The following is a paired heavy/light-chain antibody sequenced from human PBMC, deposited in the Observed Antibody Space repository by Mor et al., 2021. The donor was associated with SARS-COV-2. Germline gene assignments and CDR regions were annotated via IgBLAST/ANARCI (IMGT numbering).Heavy chain of an antibody. J-gene: IGHJ6*02. CDR3: ARGNRVVLPGASRGMVGYYYGMDV. D-gene: IGHD2-2*01. CDR2: MNPNSGDT. V-gene: IGHV1-8*03. Sequence: QVQLVQSGTEVKNAGASVKVSCKASGYTFTTNDINWVRLATGQGLEWMGRMNPNSGDTMYAPNFQGRVTITWDTSISTAYLELSGLRSEDTALYYCARGNRVVLPGASRGMVGYYYGMDVWGQGTTITVSS. CDR1: GYTFTTND.
Light chain of an antibody. J-gene: IGKJ2*03. CDR1: QSVGRGF. CDR3: QQYNYLSPFS. V-gene: IGKV3-20*01. CDR2: GAS. Sequence: EIVLTQSPGTLSLSPGERATLSCRASQSVGRGFLAWYQHKPGQAPRLLTYGASARATGIPDRFSGSGSGTDFTLTISRLEPEDFAVYYCQQYNYLSPFSFGQGTKLEIK.